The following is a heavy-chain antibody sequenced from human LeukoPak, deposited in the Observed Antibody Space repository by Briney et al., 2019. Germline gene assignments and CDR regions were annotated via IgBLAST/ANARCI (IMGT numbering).Heavy chain of an antibody. J-gene: IGHJ6*03. CDR1: GGSISSSSYY. Sequence: SETLSLTCTVSGGSISSSSYYWGWIRQPPGKGLEWIGEIDRYGSTNYNPSLKSRISISLDTSKNQFSLKVSSVTAADTAVYYCARHVIGRWLGDDYSYYVDVWGKGTTVTISS. CDR2: IDRYGST. V-gene: IGHV4-39*01. D-gene: IGHD3-10*01. CDR3: ARHVIGRWLGDDYSYYVDV.